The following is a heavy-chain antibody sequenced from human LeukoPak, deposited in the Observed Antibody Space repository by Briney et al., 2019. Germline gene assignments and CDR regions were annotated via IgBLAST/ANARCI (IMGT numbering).Heavy chain of an antibody. CDR3: ARDRYYDSSGYYYVLDY. D-gene: IGHD3-22*01. V-gene: IGHV1-18*01. J-gene: IGHJ4*02. Sequence: ASVKVSRKASGYTFTSYGISWVRQAPGQGLEWMGWISAYNGNTNYAQKPQGRVTMTTDTSTSTAYMELRSLRSDDTAVYYCARDRYYDSSGYYYVLDYWGQGTLVTVSS. CDR2: ISAYNGNT. CDR1: GYTFTSYG.